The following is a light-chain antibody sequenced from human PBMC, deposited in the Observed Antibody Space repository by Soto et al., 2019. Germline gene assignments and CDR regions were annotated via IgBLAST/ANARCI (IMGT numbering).Light chain of an antibody. V-gene: IGKV3-11*01. J-gene: IGKJ4*02. CDR2: AAS. CDR3: QPRSNWLT. CDR1: QSVRSY. Sequence: EIVLTQSPATLSLSPGERATLSCRASQSVRSYLAWYQQKPGQAPRLLIYAASNRATGITARFSGSGSRKDVTLAISSLESEEFAVYYCQPRSNWLTVGGGPMVEIK.